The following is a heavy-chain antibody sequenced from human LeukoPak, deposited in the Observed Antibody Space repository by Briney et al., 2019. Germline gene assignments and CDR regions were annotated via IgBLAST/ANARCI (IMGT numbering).Heavy chain of an antibody. Sequence: PSETLSLTCGVSGGSIDMTNYWSWVRQAPGKGLEWIGEIAHDGTRNYNASLRSRVAMSLDRANNQFSLSLTSVTAADTAVYYCTRENRPFCPFAYWGQGGLVTVSS. J-gene: IGHJ4*02. CDR1: GGSIDMTNY. V-gene: IGHV4-4*02. CDR3: TRENRPFCPFAY. D-gene: IGHD2/OR15-2a*01. CDR2: IAHDGTR.